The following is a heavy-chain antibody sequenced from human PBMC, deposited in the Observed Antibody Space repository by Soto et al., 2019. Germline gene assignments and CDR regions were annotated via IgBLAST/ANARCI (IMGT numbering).Heavy chain of an antibody. CDR2: IWYDGSNK. J-gene: IGHJ4*02. Sequence: GGSLRLSCAASGFTFSSYGMHWVRQAPGKGLEWVAVIWYDGSNKYYADSVKGRFTISRDNSKNTLYLQMNSLRAEDTAVYYCARDSPNYYDSSGPFLIDYWGQGTLVTVSS. CDR1: GFTFSSYG. V-gene: IGHV3-33*01. D-gene: IGHD3-22*01. CDR3: ARDSPNYYDSSGPFLIDY.